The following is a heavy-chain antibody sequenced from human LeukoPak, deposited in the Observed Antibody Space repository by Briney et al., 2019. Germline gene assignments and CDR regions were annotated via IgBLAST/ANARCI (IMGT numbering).Heavy chain of an antibody. CDR1: GGSISSYY. V-gene: IGHV4-59*01. Sequence: SETLSLTCTVSGGSISSYYWSWIRQPPGKGLEWIGYIYYSGSTNYNPSLKSQVTISVDTSKNQFSLKLSSVTAADTAVYYCARATPYGDYVDYWGQGTLVTVSS. CDR2: IYYSGST. J-gene: IGHJ4*02. D-gene: IGHD4-17*01. CDR3: ARATPYGDYVDY.